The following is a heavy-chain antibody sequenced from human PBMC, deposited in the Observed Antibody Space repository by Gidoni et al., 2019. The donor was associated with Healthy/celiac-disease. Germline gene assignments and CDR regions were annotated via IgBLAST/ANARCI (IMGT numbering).Heavy chain of an antibody. V-gene: IGHV3-23*01. J-gene: IGHJ6*02. CDR1: GFTFSSYA. CDR3: AKDIYCGGDCYPLYWYYGMDV. CDR2: ISGSGGST. Sequence: EVQLLESGGGLVQPGGSLRLSCAASGFTFSSYAMSWVRQAPGKGLEWVSAISGSGGSTYYADSVKGRFTISRDNSKNTLYLQMNSLRAEDTAVYYCAKDIYCGGDCYPLYWYYGMDVWGQGTTVTVSS. D-gene: IGHD2-21*02.